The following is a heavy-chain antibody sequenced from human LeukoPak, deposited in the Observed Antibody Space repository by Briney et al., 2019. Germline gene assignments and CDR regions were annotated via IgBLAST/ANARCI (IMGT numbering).Heavy chain of an antibody. CDR1: GYTLTELS. CDR3: ATAQLLAPRDAFDI. D-gene: IGHD1-26*01. J-gene: IGHJ3*02. V-gene: IGHV1-24*01. Sequence: GVSVKVSCKVSGYTLTELSMHWVRQAPGKGLEWMGGFDPEDGETIYAQKFQGRVTMTEDTSTDTAYMELSSLRSEDTAVYYCATAQLLAPRDAFDIWGQGTMVTVSS. CDR2: FDPEDGET.